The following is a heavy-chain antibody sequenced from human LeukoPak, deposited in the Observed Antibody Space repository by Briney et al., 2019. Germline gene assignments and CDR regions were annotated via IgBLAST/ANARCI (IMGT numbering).Heavy chain of an antibody. J-gene: IGHJ3*02. Sequence: SVKVSCKASGGTFSSYAISWVRQAPGQGLEWMGGIIPIFGTANYAQKFQGRVTITTDESTSTAYMELSSLRSEDTAVYYCARDRASTSGAFDIWGQGTMVTVSS. D-gene: IGHD5/OR15-5a*01. V-gene: IGHV1-69*05. CDR1: GGTFSSYA. CDR2: IIPIFGTA. CDR3: ARDRASTSGAFDI.